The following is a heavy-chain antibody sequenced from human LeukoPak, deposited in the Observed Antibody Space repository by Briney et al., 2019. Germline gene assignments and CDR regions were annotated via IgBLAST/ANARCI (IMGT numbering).Heavy chain of an antibody. D-gene: IGHD6-19*01. V-gene: IGHV4-59*01. CDR3: ATLDIGSSSGWYFRY. J-gene: IGHJ4*02. CDR2: SYYSGSS. Sequence: SETLSLTCTVSGASISTYYWSWLRQPPGKGLQWIGYSYYSGSSNYNPSLESRVTMSVDTSKNQFSLKLNSVTAVDTDVYYCATLDIGSSSGWYFRYWGQGTLSTVSS. CDR1: GASISTYY.